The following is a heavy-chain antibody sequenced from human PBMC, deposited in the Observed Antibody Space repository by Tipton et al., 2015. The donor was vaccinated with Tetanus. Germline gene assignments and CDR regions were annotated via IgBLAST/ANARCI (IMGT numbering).Heavy chain of an antibody. Sequence: QLGQSGGEVKKPGESLKISCKGSGYIFTNYWIGRVRQKPGKGLEWMGIIYPGDSETRYSPSFQGQVTISVDKSINTAYLQWSSLKASDTSMFYCARAHCTDGVCNFDFWGQGALVTVAS. J-gene: IGHJ4*02. D-gene: IGHD2-8*01. V-gene: IGHV5-51*01. CDR3: ARAHCTDGVCNFDF. CDR1: GYIFTNYW. CDR2: IYPGDSET.